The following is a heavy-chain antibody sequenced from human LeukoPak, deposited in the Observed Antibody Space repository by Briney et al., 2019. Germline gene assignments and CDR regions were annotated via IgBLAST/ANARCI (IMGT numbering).Heavy chain of an antibody. V-gene: IGHV3-74*01. J-gene: IGHJ4*02. D-gene: IGHD4-17*01. CDR2: INSDGSST. CDR3: ARDPAYGDYVYDY. CDR1: GLTFSSYW. Sequence: GGSLRLSCAASGLTFSSYWMHWVRQAPGKGLVWVSRINSDGSSTSYADSVKGRFTISRDNAKNTLYLQMNSLRAEDTAVYYCARDPAYGDYVYDYWGQGTLVTVSS.